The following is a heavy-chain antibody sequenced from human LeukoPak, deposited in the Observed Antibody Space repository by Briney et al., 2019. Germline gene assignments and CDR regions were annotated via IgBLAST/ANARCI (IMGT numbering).Heavy chain of an antibody. J-gene: IGHJ4*02. V-gene: IGHV3-15*01. CDR3: TTRTTGTTRTVDY. Sequence: WIRQPRGKGLEWVGRIKSKTDGGTTDYAAPVKGRFTISRDDSKNTLYLQMNSLKTEDTAVYYCTTRTTGTTRTVDYWGQGTLVTVSS. CDR2: IKSKTDGGTT. D-gene: IGHD1-1*01.